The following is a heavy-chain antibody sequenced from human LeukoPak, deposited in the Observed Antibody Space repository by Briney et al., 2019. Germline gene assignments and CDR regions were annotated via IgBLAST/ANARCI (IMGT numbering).Heavy chain of an antibody. CDR3: AAAVAGSVDY. D-gene: IGHD6-19*01. Sequence: PSETLSLTCTVSGGSISSYYWSWIRQPPGKGLEWIGYIYYSGSTNYNPSLKSRVTISVDTSKNQFSLKPSSVTAADTAVYYCAAAVAGSVDYWGQGTLVTVSS. CDR2: IYYSGST. V-gene: IGHV4-59*01. J-gene: IGHJ4*02. CDR1: GGSISSYY.